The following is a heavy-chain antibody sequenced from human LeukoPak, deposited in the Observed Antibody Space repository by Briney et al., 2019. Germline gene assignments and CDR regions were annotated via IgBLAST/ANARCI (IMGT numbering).Heavy chain of an antibody. J-gene: IGHJ4*02. V-gene: IGHV4-34*01. CDR1: GGSFSGYY. CDR3: ARVPLWFGEFTTYYFDY. D-gene: IGHD3-10*01. CDR2: INHSGST. Sequence: SETLSLTCAVYGGSFSGYYWSWLRQPPGKGLDWIGEINHSGSTNYNPSLKSRVTISVDTSKNQFSLKLSSVTAADTAVYYCARVPLWFGEFTTYYFDYWGQGTLVTVSS.